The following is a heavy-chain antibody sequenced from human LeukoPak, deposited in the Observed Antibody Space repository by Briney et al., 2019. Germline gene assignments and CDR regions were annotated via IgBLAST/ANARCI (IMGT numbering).Heavy chain of an antibody. D-gene: IGHD3-22*01. CDR3: AKGLQRPIAVVVPYYYYHGMDV. J-gene: IGHJ6*02. CDR1: GFTFSSYG. V-gene: IGHV3-30*18. CDR2: ISYDGSNK. Sequence: GGSLRLSCAASGFTFSSYGMHWVRQAPGKGLEWVAVISYDGSNKYYADSVKGRFTISRDNSKNTLYLQMNSLRAEDTAVYYCAKGLQRPIAVVVPYYYYHGMDVWGQGTTVTVSS.